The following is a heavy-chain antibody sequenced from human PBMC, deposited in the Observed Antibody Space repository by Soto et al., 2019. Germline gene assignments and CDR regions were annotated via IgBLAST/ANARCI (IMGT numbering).Heavy chain of an antibody. CDR1: GFTFSSYA. CDR3: AKATKLYCYGSGSRYYFDY. Sequence: GGSLRLSCAASGFTFSSYAMSWFRQAPGKGLEWVSAISGSGGSTYYADSVKGRFTISRDNSKNTLYLQMNSLRAEDTAVYYCAKATKLYCYGSGSRYYFDYWGQGTLVTVSS. J-gene: IGHJ4*02. CDR2: ISGSGGST. V-gene: IGHV3-23*01. D-gene: IGHD3-10*01.